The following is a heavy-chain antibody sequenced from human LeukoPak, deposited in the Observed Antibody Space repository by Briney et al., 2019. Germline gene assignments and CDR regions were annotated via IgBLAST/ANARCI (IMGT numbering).Heavy chain of an antibody. CDR1: GFTFSSSA. V-gene: IGHV3-23*01. J-gene: IGHJ4*02. Sequence: GGSLRLSCAASGFTFSSSAMSWVRQVPGKGLEWVSGISASGGSTSYADSVRGRFTISRDNAKNTLYLQMNNLRAEDTAVYYCVRGRYYFDYWGQGTLVTVSS. D-gene: IGHD3-3*01. CDR3: VRGRYYFDY. CDR2: ISASGGST.